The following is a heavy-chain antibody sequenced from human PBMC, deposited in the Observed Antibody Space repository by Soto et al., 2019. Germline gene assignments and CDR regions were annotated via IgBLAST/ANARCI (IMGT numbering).Heavy chain of an antibody. V-gene: IGHV1-18*01. J-gene: IGHJ4*02. Sequence: QVQLVQSGAEVKKPGASVKVSCKASGYTFISYGISWVRQAPGQGLEWMGWINAFNGNTNYAQQLQGRVTMTRDTSTSTASTELRSLRSDDTAVYYCASDPAARTYFDYWGQGTLVTV. CDR1: GYTFISYG. CDR3: ASDPAARTYFDY. CDR2: INAFNGNT. D-gene: IGHD6-25*01.